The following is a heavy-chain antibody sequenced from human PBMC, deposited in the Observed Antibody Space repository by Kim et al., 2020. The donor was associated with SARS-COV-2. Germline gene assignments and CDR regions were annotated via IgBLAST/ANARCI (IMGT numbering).Heavy chain of an antibody. CDR3: AIGFKQLLPLDY. CDR2: ISSSSSTI. J-gene: IGHJ4*02. D-gene: IGHD6-13*01. CDR1: GFTFSSYS. V-gene: IGHV3-48*02. Sequence: GGSLRLSCAASGFTFSSYSMNWVRQAPGKGLEWASYISSSSSTIYYADSVKGRFTISRDNAKNSLYLQMNSLRDEDTAVYYCAIGFKQLLPLDYWGQGTLVTVSS.